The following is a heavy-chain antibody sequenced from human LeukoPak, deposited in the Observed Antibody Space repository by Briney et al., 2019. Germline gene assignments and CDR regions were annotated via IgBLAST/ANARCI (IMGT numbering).Heavy chain of an antibody. CDR3: ASNTGYSYGYFDY. Sequence: GGSLRLSCADSGFTFSDYSMNWVRQAPGKGLEWVSSISSSSSYIYYADSVKGRFTISRDHAKNSLYLQMNSLRAEDTAVYYCASNTGYSYGYFDYWGQGTLVTVSS. CDR1: GFTFSDYS. J-gene: IGHJ4*02. V-gene: IGHV3-21*01. CDR2: ISSSSSYI. D-gene: IGHD5-18*01.